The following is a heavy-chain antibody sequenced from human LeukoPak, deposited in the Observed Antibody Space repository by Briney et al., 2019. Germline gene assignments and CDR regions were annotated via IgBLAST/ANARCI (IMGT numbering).Heavy chain of an antibody. D-gene: IGHD6-13*01. V-gene: IGHV3-7*03. CDR3: ARSVPYGTTWYGRSDC. CDR2: IRHDGSTK. CDR1: GFPFYSYW. J-gene: IGHJ4*02. Sequence: GGSLRLSCTASGFPFYSYWMTWVRQTPGKGLEWVANIRHDGSTKYYVDSVKGRFTNSRDNAMNSLYLQMDSLRVEDTAIYYCARSVPYGTTWYGRSDCWGQGTQVTVSS.